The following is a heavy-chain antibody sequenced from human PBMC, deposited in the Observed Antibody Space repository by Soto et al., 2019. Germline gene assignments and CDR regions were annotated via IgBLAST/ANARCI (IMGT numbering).Heavy chain of an antibody. CDR1: GFTFSSYN. CDR2: ISSSSSYI. J-gene: IGHJ5*02. CDR3: ARAIAARPGGRFDP. D-gene: IGHD6-6*01. V-gene: IGHV3-21*01. Sequence: GGSLRLSCAASGFTFSSYNMNWVRQAPGKGLEWVSSISSSSSYIYYADSVKGRFTISRDNAKNSLYLQMNSLRAEDTAVYYCARAIAARPGGRFDPWGQGTLVTVSS.